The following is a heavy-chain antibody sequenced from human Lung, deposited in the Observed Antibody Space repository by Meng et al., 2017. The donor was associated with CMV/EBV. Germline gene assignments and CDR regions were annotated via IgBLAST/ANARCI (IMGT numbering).Heavy chain of an antibody. CDR2: ISPYDGDT. Sequence: FTASGISWVRQAPGHGLEWVGWISPYDGDTNYARKLQGRVTMTTDTSTTTAYMELRSLRSDDTAVYYCARDLEYCGSTTCYEDCFDPWGQGTLVTVSS. CDR1: FTASG. CDR3: ARDLEYCGSTTCYEDCFDP. D-gene: IGHD2-2*01. V-gene: IGHV1-18*01. J-gene: IGHJ5*02.